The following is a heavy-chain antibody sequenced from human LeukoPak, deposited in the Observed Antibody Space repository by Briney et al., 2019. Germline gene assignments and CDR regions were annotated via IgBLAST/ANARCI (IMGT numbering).Heavy chain of an antibody. J-gene: IGHJ4*02. CDR1: RFTFSRYG. CDR2: ISYDGSNK. V-gene: IGHV3-30*18. Sequence: GRSLRLSCAASRFTFSRYGMHWVRQAPGKGLEWVAVISYDGSNKDYADSVKGRFTISRDNSKNTVYLQMNSLRVEDTAVYYCAKEAPWATAMVILIDYWGQGTLVTVS. D-gene: IGHD5-18*01. CDR3: AKEAPWATAMVILIDY.